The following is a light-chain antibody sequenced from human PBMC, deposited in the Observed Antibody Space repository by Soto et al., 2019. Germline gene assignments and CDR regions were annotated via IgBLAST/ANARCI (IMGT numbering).Light chain of an antibody. J-gene: IGLJ1*01. CDR1: SSDVGGYNY. CDR3: SSYVSSNNYV. V-gene: IGLV2-14*01. Sequence: QSALTQPASVSGSPGQSITISCTGTSSDVGGYNYVSWYQQHPGKAPKVMIYEVSNRPSGVSNRFSGSKSGNTASLTISGLQAEDEADYYCSSYVSSNNYVFGAGTKVKVL. CDR2: EVS.